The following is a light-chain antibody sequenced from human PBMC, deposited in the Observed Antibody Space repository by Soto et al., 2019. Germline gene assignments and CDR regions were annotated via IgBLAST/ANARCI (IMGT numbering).Light chain of an antibody. CDR2: EVN. CDR3: SSYTTPTTYV. CDR1: SSDVGGYNS. V-gene: IGLV2-14*01. J-gene: IGLJ1*01. Sequence: QSALTQPASVSGSPGQSITISCTGTSSDVGGYNSVSWYQQHPGKAPKLMIYEVNNRPSGVSTRFSGSKSGNTASLTISGLQPEDEADYYCSSYTTPTTYVFGTGTKLTVL.